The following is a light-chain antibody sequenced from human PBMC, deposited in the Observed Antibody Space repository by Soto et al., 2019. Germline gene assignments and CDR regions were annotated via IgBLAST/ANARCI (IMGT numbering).Light chain of an antibody. CDR1: QSVSNN. J-gene: IGKJ4*02. Sequence: EIVMTQSPATLSVSPGERATLSCRASQSVSNNLAWYQQKPGQAPRLLIYGASTRATGIPARFSGSGSGTECTLTISSLQSEDFEVYYCQQYNYWPPLTFGGGTKVEI. CDR3: QQYNYWPPLT. CDR2: GAS. V-gene: IGKV3-15*01.